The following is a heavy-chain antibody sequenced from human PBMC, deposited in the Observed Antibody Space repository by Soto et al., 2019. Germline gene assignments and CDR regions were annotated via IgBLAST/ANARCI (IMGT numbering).Heavy chain of an antibody. CDR1: GFTFSSYW. Sequence: EVQLVESGGGLVQPGGSLRLSCAASGFTFSSYWMSWVRQAPGKGLEWVANIKQDGSEKYYVDSVKGRFTISRDNAKNSLYLQMNSLRAEDTAVYYCARKVPMGYLYYYYYMDVWGKGTTVTVSS. J-gene: IGHJ6*03. D-gene: IGHD3-16*02. CDR3: ARKVPMGYLYYYYYMDV. V-gene: IGHV3-7*01. CDR2: IKQDGSEK.